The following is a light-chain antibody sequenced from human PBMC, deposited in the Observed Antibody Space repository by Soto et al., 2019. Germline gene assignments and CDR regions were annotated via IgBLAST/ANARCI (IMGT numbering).Light chain of an antibody. CDR2: EVS. J-gene: IGLJ1*01. V-gene: IGLV2-14*01. CDR1: SSDVGGYNY. Sequence: QSVLTQPASVSGSPGQSSTISCTGTSSDVGGYNYVSWYQQHPGKAPKLMIYEVSNRPSGVSNRFSGSKSGNTASLTISGLQAEDEADYYCSSYTSSSTLGVFGTGT. CDR3: SSYTSSSTLGV.